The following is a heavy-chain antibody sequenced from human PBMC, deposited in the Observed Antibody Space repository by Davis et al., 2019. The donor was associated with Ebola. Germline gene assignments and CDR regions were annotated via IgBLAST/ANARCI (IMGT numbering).Heavy chain of an antibody. D-gene: IGHD3-10*01. CDR3: ARELGAYGSGSEYYYYYGMDV. Sequence: SETLSLTCTVSGGSISSSSYYWGWIRQPPGKGLEWIGSIYYSGSTYHNPSLKSRVTISVDTSKNQFSLKLSSVTAADTAVYYCARELGAYGSGSEYYYYYGMDVWGQGTTVTVSS. CDR2: IYYSGST. V-gene: IGHV4-39*07. CDR1: GGSISSSSYY. J-gene: IGHJ6*02.